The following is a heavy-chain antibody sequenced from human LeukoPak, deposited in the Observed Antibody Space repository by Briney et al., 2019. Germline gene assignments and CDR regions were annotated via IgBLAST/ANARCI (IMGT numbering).Heavy chain of an antibody. CDR1: GGSISSSSYY. CDR3: ARVVTANDFDY. Sequence: KPSETLSLTCTVSGGSISSSSYYWGWIRQPPGKGLEWIGSIYYSGSTYYNPSLKSRVTISVDTSKNQFSLKLSSVTAADTAVYYCARVVTANDFDYWGQGTLVTVSS. D-gene: IGHD2-21*02. CDR2: IYYSGST. V-gene: IGHV4-39*07. J-gene: IGHJ4*02.